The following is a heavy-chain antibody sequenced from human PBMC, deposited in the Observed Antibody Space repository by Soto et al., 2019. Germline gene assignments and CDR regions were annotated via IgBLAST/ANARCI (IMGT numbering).Heavy chain of an antibody. V-gene: IGHV1-18*01. CDR3: ARDMGSRCSGGSCYNY. Sequence: ASVKVSCKASGYTFTSYGISWVRQAPGQGLEWMGWISAYNGNTNYAQKLQGRVTMTTDTSTSTAYMELRSLRSDDTAVYYCARDMGSRCSGGSCYNYWGQGTLVTVSS. J-gene: IGHJ4*02. CDR2: ISAYNGNT. D-gene: IGHD2-15*01. CDR1: GYTFTSYG.